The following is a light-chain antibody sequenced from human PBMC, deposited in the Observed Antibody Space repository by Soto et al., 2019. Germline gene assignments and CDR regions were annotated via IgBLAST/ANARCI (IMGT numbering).Light chain of an antibody. CDR3: QHSYRTPWT. CDR1: QSVSTY. Sequence: DIQMTQSPSSLSASVRDRVTMTCGAGQSVSTYLKFYQQKPDKAPQLLIYGPSRLQTGVPSRFSGSESGTDFTLTISSVQPEDFATYFCQHSYRTPWTFGQGTKVDI. V-gene: IGKV1-39*01. J-gene: IGKJ1*01. CDR2: GPS.